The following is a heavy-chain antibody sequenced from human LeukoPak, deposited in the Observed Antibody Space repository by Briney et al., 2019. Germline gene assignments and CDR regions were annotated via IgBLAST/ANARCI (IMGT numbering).Heavy chain of an antibody. CDR3: AKAEYCSGGSCYYFDY. D-gene: IGHD2-15*01. J-gene: IGHJ4*02. CDR1: GFTFSSYA. V-gene: IGHV3-23*01. Sequence: PGGSLRLSCAASGFTFSSYAMSWVRQAPGKGLEWVSAISGSGGSTYYADSVKGRLTISRDNSKNTLYLQMNSLRAEDTAVYYCAKAEYCSGGSCYYFDYWGQGTLVTVSS. CDR2: ISGSGGST.